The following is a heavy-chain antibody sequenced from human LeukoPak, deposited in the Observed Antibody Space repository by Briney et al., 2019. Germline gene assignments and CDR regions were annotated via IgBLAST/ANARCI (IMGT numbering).Heavy chain of an antibody. V-gene: IGHV3-7*01. D-gene: IGHD3-10*01. CDR1: GFTVSDYW. CDR3: ASRESSMARSH. J-gene: IGHJ4*01. Sequence: PGGSLRLSCAGSGFTVSDYWMEWVRLVPGKGLEWVANINEDGTIQDYVASVRGRFTISRNNAKNSLYLQMNSPGAENTAVYYCASRESSMARSHWGHGTLVTVSS. CDR2: INEDGTIQ.